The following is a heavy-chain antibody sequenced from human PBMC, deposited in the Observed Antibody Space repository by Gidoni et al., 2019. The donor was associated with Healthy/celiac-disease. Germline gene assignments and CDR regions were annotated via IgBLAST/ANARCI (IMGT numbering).Heavy chain of an antibody. CDR2: ISSSSSTI. CDR3: AREGGFWSGYPVNWFDP. D-gene: IGHD3-3*01. CDR1: GFTFSSYS. J-gene: IGHJ5*02. V-gene: IGHV3-48*02. Sequence: EVQLVESGGGLVQPGGSLRLSCAASGFTFSSYSMNWVRQAPGKGLEGVSYISSSSSTIYYADSVKGRFTISRDNAKNSLYLQMNSLRDEDTAVYYCAREGGFWSGYPVNWFDPWGQGTLVTVSS.